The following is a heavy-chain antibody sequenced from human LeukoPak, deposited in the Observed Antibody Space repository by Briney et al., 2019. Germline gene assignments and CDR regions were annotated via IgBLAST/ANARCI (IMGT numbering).Heavy chain of an antibody. CDR1: GGSISSGGYY. CDR3: ARGGYLDYFDY. CDR2: IYYSGST. J-gene: IGHJ4*02. Sequence: SQTLSLPCTVSGGSISSGGYYWSWIRQHPGKGLEWIGYIYYSGSTYYNPSLKSRVTISVDTSKNQFSLELSSVTAADTAVYYCARGGYLDYFDYWGQGTLVTVSS. V-gene: IGHV4-31*03. D-gene: IGHD5-12*01.